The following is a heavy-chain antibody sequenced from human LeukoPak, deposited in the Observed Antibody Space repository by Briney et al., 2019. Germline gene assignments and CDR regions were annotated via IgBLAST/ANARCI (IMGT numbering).Heavy chain of an antibody. J-gene: IGHJ4*02. CDR1: GGSISSSSYY. CDR3: ARVPTVTFFDY. V-gene: IGHV4-39*01. D-gene: IGHD4-17*01. Sequence: PSETLSLTCTVSGGSISSSSYYWGWIRQPPGKGLEWIGSIYYSGSTYYNPPLKSRVTISVDTSKNQFSLKLSSVTAADTAVYYCARVPTVTFFDYWGQGTLVTVSS. CDR2: IYYSGST.